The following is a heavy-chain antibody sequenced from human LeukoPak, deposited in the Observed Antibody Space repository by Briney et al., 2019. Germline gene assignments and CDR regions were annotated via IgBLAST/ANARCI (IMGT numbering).Heavy chain of an antibody. Sequence: GASVKVSCKASGYTFTSYDINWVRQATGQGLEWMGWMNPNSGNTGYAQKFQGRVTMTRNTSVSTAYMELSSLRSEDTAVYYCARFTIEDYYYYGMDVWGQGTTVTVSS. CDR2: MNPNSGNT. CDR1: GYTFTSYD. D-gene: IGHD3-3*01. J-gene: IGHJ6*02. V-gene: IGHV1-8*01. CDR3: ARFTIEDYYYYGMDV.